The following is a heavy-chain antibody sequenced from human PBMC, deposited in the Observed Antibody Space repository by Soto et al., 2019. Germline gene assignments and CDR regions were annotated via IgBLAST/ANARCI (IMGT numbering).Heavy chain of an antibody. CDR3: ARESIAVAGGADYFDY. CDR2: IIPIFGTA. D-gene: IGHD6-19*01. J-gene: IGHJ4*02. V-gene: IGHV1-69*13. CDR1: GGTFSSYA. Sequence: AVKVSCKASGGTFSSYAISWVRQAPGQGLEWMGGIIPIFGTANYAQKFQGRVTITADESTSTAYMELSSLRSEDTAVYYCARESIAVAGGADYFDYWGQGTLVTVSS.